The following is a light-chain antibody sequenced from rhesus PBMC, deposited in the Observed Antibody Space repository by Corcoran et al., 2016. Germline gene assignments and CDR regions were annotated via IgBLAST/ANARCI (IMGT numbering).Light chain of an antibody. J-gene: IGKJ4*01. Sequence: DIVMTQTPLSLPVTPGEPASISCRSSQSLLDSEDGNTYLDGYLKKPGQSPQLLIYEVSNRASGVPDRFRGSGSDTEFTLKISRVEAEDVGVYYGMQALEFPLTFGGGTKVEIK. V-gene: IGKV2-104*02. CDR1: QSLLDSEDGNTY. CDR2: EVS. CDR3: MQALEFPLT.